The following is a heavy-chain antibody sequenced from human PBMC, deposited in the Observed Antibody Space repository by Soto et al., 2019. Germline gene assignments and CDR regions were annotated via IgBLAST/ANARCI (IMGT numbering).Heavy chain of an antibody. J-gene: IGHJ4*02. CDR3: AAPTRE. CDR1: GGSISSYY. V-gene: IGHV4-59*01. CDR2: IYDSGST. Sequence: SETLSLTCTVSGGSISSYYWSWIRQPPGKGLEWIGYIYDSGSTNYNPSLKSRFTISVDTSKNQFSLKLTSVTAADTAVYYYAAPTREWGEGTLVTVSS.